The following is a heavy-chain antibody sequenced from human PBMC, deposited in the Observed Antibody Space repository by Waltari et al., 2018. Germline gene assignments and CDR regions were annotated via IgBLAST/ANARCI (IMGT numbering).Heavy chain of an antibody. D-gene: IGHD6-19*01. J-gene: IGHJ4*02. Sequence: EEQLLESGGGLVQPGDSLRLSCAASGFRFSNYWMNWVRQAPGKGLVWVARISNDESSITYADSVKGRFTISRDNSKNTLYLQMNSLRAEDTAVYYCASPSDTSGWYPFDYWGQGTLVTVSS. CDR3: ASPSDTSGWYPFDY. CDR1: GFRFSNYW. CDR2: ISNDESSI. V-gene: IGHV3-74*03.